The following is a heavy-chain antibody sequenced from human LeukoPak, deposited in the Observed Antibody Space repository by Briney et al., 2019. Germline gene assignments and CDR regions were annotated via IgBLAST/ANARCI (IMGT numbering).Heavy chain of an antibody. D-gene: IGHD3-3*01. CDR1: GGSFSGYY. V-gene: IGHV4-34*01. J-gene: IGHJ4*02. Sequence: TSETLSLTCAVYGGSFSGYYWSWIRQPPGKGLEWIGEINHSGSTNYNPSLKSRVTISVDTSKNQFSLKLSSVTAADTAVYYCAREGSYYDFWSGLDYWGQGTLVTVSS. CDR3: AREGSYYDFWSGLDY. CDR2: INHSGST.